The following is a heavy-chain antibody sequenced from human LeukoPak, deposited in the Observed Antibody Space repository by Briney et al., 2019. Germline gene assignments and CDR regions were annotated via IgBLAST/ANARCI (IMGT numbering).Heavy chain of an antibody. CDR2: IIPILGIA. CDR3: ASVTGDAFDI. J-gene: IGHJ3*02. D-gene: IGHD2-21*02. CDR1: GGTFSSYS. Sequence: SVKVSCKASGGTFSSYSISWVRQAPGQGLEWMGRIIPILGIANYAQKFQGRVTITADKCTSTADMEMSSLRSEDTAVYYCASVTGDAFDIWGQGTMVTVSS. V-gene: IGHV1-69*02.